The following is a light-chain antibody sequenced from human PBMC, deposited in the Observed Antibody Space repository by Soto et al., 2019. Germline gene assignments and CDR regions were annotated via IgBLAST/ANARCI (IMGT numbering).Light chain of an antibody. Sequence: EIVLTQSPATLSLSPGERATLSCRASQTIDNYLHWYQQKPGQAPRLLIYDGFYRAAGVPARFSGVGSGTDFTLTISSLEPEDFAFYYCQQYGDSPWTFGQGTKVEIK. V-gene: IGKV3-11*01. J-gene: IGKJ1*01. CDR3: QQYGDSPWT. CDR1: QTIDNY. CDR2: DGF.